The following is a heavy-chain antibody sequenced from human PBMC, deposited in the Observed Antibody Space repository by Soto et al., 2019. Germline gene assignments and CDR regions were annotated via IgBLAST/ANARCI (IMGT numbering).Heavy chain of an antibody. D-gene: IGHD2-21*01. CDR2: VYYTGFT. J-gene: IGHJ5*02. CDR1: GDSISSSYY. V-gene: IGHV4-39*01. Sequence: SETLSLTCTVSGDSISSSYYWGWVRQPPGKGLECIGAVYYTGFTYYNPSLKSRLTISLDTSKNQFSLRLSSVTAADTAIYYCGRRPVVVIALGCFDPWGPGTLVTVSS. CDR3: GRRPVVVIALGCFDP.